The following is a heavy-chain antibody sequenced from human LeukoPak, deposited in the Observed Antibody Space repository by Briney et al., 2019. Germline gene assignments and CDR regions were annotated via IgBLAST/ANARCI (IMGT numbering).Heavy chain of an antibody. CDR3: ASTTTVTLLFDY. V-gene: IGHV4-59*08. CDR2: IFYSGST. D-gene: IGHD4-17*01. J-gene: IGHJ4*02. CDR1: GGSISSYY. Sequence: SETLSLTCTVSGGSISSYYWSWIRQPPGKGLEWIGYIFYSGSTNYNPSLKSRVTISVDTSKNQFSLKLSSVTAADTAVYYCASTTTVTLLFDYWGQGTLVTVSS.